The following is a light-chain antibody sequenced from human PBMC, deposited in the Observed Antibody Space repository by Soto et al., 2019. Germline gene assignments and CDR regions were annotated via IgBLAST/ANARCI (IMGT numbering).Light chain of an antibody. CDR1: QSVSSSY. CDR2: GAS. V-gene: IGKV3-20*01. CDR3: QQYGSSPVYT. J-gene: IGKJ2*01. Sequence: EIVLTQSPGTLSLSPGERATLSCRASQSVSSSYLAWYQQKPGRAPRLLIYGASSRFTGIPDRFSGSGSGTNFTLTISRLEPEDFSVYYCQQYGSSPVYTFGQGTKLEIK.